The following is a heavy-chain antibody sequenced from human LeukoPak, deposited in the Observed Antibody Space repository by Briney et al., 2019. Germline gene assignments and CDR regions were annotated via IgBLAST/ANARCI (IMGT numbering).Heavy chain of an antibody. CDR3: ARTDSGFVDR. Sequence: SQTLSLTCAISGDSVSNNNAAWNWIRQSSSRGLEWLGRTYYRSKWYRSYAVSVKSRVTINPDTSKNQFSLQLNSVTPDDTAVYYCARTDSGFVDRWGQGTLVTVSS. CDR1: GDSVSNNNAA. CDR2: TYYRSKWYR. D-gene: IGHD2-15*01. V-gene: IGHV6-1*01. J-gene: IGHJ5*02.